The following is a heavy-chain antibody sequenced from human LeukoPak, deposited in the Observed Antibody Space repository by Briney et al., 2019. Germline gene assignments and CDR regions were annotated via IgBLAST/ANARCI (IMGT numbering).Heavy chain of an antibody. V-gene: IGHV3-23*01. CDR3: AKVKALDAVASYFDY. J-gene: IGHJ4*02. CDR2: ISSSGDNT. Sequence: GGSLRLSCAASGFVFSTYAMGWVRQAPGKGLEWVSAISSSGDNTYYADSVKGQFTISRDNSKNTLVLQMDSLRAEDTAMYHCAKVKALDAVASYFDYWGQGTLVTVSS. D-gene: IGHD1-1*01. CDR1: GFVFSTYA.